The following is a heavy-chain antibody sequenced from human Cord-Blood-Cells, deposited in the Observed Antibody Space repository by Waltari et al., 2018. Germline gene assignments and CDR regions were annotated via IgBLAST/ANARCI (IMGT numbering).Heavy chain of an antibody. V-gene: IGHV3-30-3*01. J-gene: IGHJ4*02. D-gene: IGHD6-13*01. CDR2: ISYDGSNK. CDR3: AREPYSSSWYSDY. Sequence: QVQLVESGGGVVQPGRSLRLSCAASGFTFSSYASPWVRQAPGKGLEWVAVISYDGSNKYYADSVKGRFTISRDNSKNTLYLQMNSLRAEDTAVYYCAREPYSSSWYSDYWGQGTLVTVSS. CDR1: GFTFSSYA.